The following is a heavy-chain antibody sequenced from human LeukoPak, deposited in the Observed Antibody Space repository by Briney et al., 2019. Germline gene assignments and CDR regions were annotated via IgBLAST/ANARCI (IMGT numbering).Heavy chain of an antibody. Sequence: PSESLSLTCSVSGDSISYFYWGWIRQPPGKGLEWIGSIYYSGSTYYNPSLKSRVTISVDTSKNQFSLKLSSVTAADTAVYYCARDTPPFDYCGHGPLVTVSS. CDR1: GDSISYFY. V-gene: IGHV4-39*02. J-gene: IGHJ4*01. CDR2: IYYSGST. CDR3: ARDTPPFDY.